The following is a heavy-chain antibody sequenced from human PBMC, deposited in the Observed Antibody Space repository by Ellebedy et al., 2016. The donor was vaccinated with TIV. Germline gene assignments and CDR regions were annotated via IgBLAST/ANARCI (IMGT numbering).Heavy chain of an antibody. D-gene: IGHD5-12*01. V-gene: IGHV3-30*02. CDR2: IRSDSSNE. CDR1: GFTFSNYV. Sequence: PGGSLRLSCVASGFTFSNYVMHWVRQAPGKGPEWVAMIRSDSSNEYYADSVRGRFPISRDNSKNTLYLRMNSLRHEDTALYYCISDIVGDGFDNWGQGTMVTVSS. J-gene: IGHJ3*02. CDR3: ISDIVGDGFDN.